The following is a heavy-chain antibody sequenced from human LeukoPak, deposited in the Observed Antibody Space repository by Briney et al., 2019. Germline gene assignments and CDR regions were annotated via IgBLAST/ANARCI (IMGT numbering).Heavy chain of an antibody. CDR3: ARGSDYYGMDV. CDR1: GGSISSYY. D-gene: IGHD2-15*01. Sequence: SETLSLTCTVSGGSISSYYWSWIRQPPGKGPEWIGYIYYSGSTNYNPSLKSRVTISVDTSKNQFSLKLSSVTAADTAVYYCARGSDYYGMDVWGQGTTVTVSS. V-gene: IGHV4-59*01. CDR2: IYYSGST. J-gene: IGHJ6*02.